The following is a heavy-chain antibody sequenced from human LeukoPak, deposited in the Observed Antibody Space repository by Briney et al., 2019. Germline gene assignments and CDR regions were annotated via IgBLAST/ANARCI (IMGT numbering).Heavy chain of an antibody. CDR2: ISWNSGSI. V-gene: IGHV3-9*01. D-gene: IGHD6-13*01. CDR1: GFTFDDYA. CDR3: AKDTKQQDAFDI. Sequence: PGRSLRLSCAASGFTFDDYAMHWVRQAPGKGLEWVSGISWNSGSIGYADSVKGRFTISRDNAKNSLYLQMNSLRAEDTALYDCAKDTKQQDAFDIWGQGTMVTVSS. J-gene: IGHJ3*02.